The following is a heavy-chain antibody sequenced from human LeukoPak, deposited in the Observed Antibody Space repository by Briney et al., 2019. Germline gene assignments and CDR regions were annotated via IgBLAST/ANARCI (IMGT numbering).Heavy chain of an antibody. CDR2: IKQSERT. J-gene: IGHJ4*02. D-gene: IGHD5-24*01. CDR1: GGSLSGYY. CDR3: AREGLKNVHNPLGY. Sequence: SETLSLTCAVYGGSLSGYYWTWIRQPPGKGLEWIGEIKQSERTNYNPSLKSRVTISIDTSKNQFSLKLTSVTAADTAVYYCAREGLKNVHNPLGYWGQGTLVTVPS. V-gene: IGHV4-34*01.